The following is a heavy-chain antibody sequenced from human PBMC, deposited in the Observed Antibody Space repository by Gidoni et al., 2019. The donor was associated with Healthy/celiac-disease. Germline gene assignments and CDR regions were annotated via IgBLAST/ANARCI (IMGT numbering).Heavy chain of an antibody. D-gene: IGHD3-16*02. CDR3: ARGPYDYVWGSYRLSFFDY. CDR1: GGSFSGYY. CDR2: INHSGST. J-gene: IGHJ4*02. Sequence: QVQLQQWGAGLLKPSETLSLTCAVYGGSFSGYYWSWIRQPPGKGLAWIGEINHSGSTNYNPSLKSRVTISVDTSKNQFSLKLSSVTAADTAVYYCARGPYDYVWGSYRLSFFDYWGQGTLVTVSS. V-gene: IGHV4-34*01.